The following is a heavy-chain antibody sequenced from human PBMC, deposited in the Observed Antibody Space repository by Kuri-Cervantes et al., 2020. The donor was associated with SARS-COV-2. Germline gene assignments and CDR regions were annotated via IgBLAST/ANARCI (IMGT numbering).Heavy chain of an antibody. Sequence: SETLSLTCAVSGGSISSGNFYWSWIRQPPGKGLEWIGYIYYSGSTYYNPSLKSRVTIPVDTSKNQFSLKLSSVTAADTAVYYCRYSGWSGPYYYYMDVWGKGTTVTVSS. CDR2: IYYSGST. D-gene: IGHD3-3*01. CDR1: GGSISSGNFY. V-gene: IGHV4-30-4*08. J-gene: IGHJ6*03. CDR3: RYSGWSGPYYYYMDV.